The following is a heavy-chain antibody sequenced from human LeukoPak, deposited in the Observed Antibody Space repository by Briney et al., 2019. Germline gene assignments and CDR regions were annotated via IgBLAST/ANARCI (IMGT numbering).Heavy chain of an antibody. CDR3: ARGRYYGMDV. J-gene: IGHJ6*02. Sequence: GGSLRLSCAASGFTFSSYWMNWARQAPGKGLEWVASINHNGNVNYYVDSVKGRFTISRDNAKNSLYLQMSNLRAEDTAVYFCARGRYYGMDVWGQGTTVTVSS. V-gene: IGHV3-7*03. CDR2: INHNGNVN. CDR1: GFTFSSYW.